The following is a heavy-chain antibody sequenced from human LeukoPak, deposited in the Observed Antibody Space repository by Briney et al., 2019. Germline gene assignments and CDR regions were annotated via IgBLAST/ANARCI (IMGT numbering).Heavy chain of an antibody. CDR3: ARDDGAAFDY. CDR1: GGTFSSYA. V-gene: IGHV1-18*01. J-gene: IGHJ4*02. D-gene: IGHD6-13*01. CDR2: ISAYNGNT. Sequence: ASVTVSCKASGGTFSSYAISWVRQAPGQGLEWMGWISAYNGNTNYAQKLQGRVTMTTDTSTSTAYMELRSLRSDDTAVYYCARDDGAAFDYWGQGTLVTVSS.